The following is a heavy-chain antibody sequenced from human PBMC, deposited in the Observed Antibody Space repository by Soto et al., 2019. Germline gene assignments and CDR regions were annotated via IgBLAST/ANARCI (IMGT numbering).Heavy chain of an antibody. CDR1: GFTFSSYS. Sequence: EVQLVESGGGLVKPGGSLRLSCAASGFTFSSYSMNWVRQAPGKGLEWVSSISSSSSYIYYADSVKGRFTISRDNAKNSLYRQMNSLRAEDTAVYYCARPGHYYYYYMDVWGKGTTVTVSS. J-gene: IGHJ6*03. V-gene: IGHV3-21*01. CDR3: ARPGHYYYYYMDV. CDR2: ISSSSSYI.